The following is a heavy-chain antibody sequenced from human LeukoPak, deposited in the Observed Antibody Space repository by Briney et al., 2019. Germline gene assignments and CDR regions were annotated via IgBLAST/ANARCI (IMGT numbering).Heavy chain of an antibody. CDR3: ARRPLEGYSSSSLDY. CDR1: GYTFTGYY. Sequence: ASVKVSCKASGYTFTGYYMHWVRQAPGQGLEWMGWINPNSGGTNYAQKFQGRVTMTRDTSISTAYMELNRLRSDDTAVYYCARRPLEGYSSSSLDYWGQGTLVTVSS. J-gene: IGHJ4*02. D-gene: IGHD6-6*01. CDR2: INPNSGGT. V-gene: IGHV1-2*02.